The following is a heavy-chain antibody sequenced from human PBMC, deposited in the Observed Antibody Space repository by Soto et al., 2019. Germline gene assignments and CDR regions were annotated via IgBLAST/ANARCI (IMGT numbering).Heavy chain of an antibody. V-gene: IGHV3-23*01. CDR3: AKRTVGWYFDL. Sequence: EVQLLESGGGLVQPGGSLRLSCAASGFTFSSYVMNWVRQAPGKGLEWVSVISGSGGSTYYADAVKGRFTISRDNSKNTLYLQMNSLRAEDTAVYYCAKRTVGWYFDLWGRGTLVTVSS. CDR2: ISGSGGST. J-gene: IGHJ2*01. CDR1: GFTFSSYV. D-gene: IGHD4-17*01.